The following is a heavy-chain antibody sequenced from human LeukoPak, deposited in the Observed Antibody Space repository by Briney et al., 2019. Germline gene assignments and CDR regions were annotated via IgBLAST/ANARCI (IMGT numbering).Heavy chain of an antibody. Sequence: GGSLRLSCAASGFTFSSYSMNWVRQAPGKGLEWVSSIGSSSSYIYYADSVKGRFTISRDNAKNSLYLQMNSLRAEDTAVYYCARAAGEMATIRYWGQGTLVTVSS. CDR1: GFTFSSYS. CDR3: ARAAGEMATIRY. V-gene: IGHV3-21*01. D-gene: IGHD5-24*01. J-gene: IGHJ4*02. CDR2: IGSSSSYI.